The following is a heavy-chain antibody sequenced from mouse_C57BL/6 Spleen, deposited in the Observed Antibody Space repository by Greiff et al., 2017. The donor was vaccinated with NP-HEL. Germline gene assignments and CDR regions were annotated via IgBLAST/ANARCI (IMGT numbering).Heavy chain of an antibody. CDR1: GYTFTSYW. D-gene: IGHD1-1*01. J-gene: IGHJ4*01. Sequence: VQLQQPGAELVRPGSSVKLSCKASGYTFTSYWMHWVKQRPIQGLEWIGNIDPSDSETHYNQKFKDKATLTVDKSSSTAYMQLSSLTSEDSAVYYCAREIYYGSSYGAMDYWGQGTSVTVSS. V-gene: IGHV1-52*01. CDR2: IDPSDSET. CDR3: AREIYYGSSYGAMDY.